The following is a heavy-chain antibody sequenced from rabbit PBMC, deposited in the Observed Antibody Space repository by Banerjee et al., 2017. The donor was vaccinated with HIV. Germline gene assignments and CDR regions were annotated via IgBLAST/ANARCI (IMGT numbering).Heavy chain of an antibody. V-gene: IGHV1S45*01. J-gene: IGHJ3*01. CDR2: IYTDFSAST. CDR1: GFSFNSNYV. CDR3: ARGGSYGSPL. Sequence: QEHLEESGGDLVKPEGSLTLTCTASGFSFNSNYVMCWVRQAPGKGLEWIACIYTDFSASTYYASWAKGRFTISKTSSTTVTLQMTSLTAADTATYFCARGGSYGSPLWGQGTLVTVS. D-gene: IGHD5-1*01.